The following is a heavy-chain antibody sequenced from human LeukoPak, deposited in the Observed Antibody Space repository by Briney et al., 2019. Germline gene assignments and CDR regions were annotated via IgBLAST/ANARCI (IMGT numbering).Heavy chain of an antibody. V-gene: IGHV2-70*11. CDR3: ARIRGSAEFDH. J-gene: IGHJ4*02. D-gene: IGHD1-14*01. CDR1: GFSRSTTGMC. CDR2: IDCDDDK. Sequence: SGPTLANPTQTLTLTCTFSGFSRSTTGMCVSWIRQPLRKALEWLARIDCDDDKYYSTSLKTTLTISKDASKKQVVLTMNNMDTVDTATYYCARIRGSAEFDHWGQGTLVTVSS.